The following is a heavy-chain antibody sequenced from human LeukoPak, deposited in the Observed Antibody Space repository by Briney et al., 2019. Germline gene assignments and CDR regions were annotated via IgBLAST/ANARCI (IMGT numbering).Heavy chain of an antibody. J-gene: IGHJ5*02. V-gene: IGHV5-51*01. CDR1: GYTFNNYW. CDR2: LYPDGSAT. D-gene: IGHD6-19*01. CDR3: ARYIAVAGTVPNWFDP. Sequence: GESLKISCKASGYTFNNYWIGWVRQMPGRGLEWMGMLYPDGSATTYHPSFEGRVTISADKSISTAYLQWSSLKASDTAMYYCARYIAVAGTVPNWFDPWGQGTLVTVSS.